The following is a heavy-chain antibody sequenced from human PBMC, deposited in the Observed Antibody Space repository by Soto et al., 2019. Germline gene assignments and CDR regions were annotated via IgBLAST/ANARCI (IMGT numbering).Heavy chain of an antibody. CDR1: GYTFTNYG. V-gene: IGHV1-18*01. CDR2: ISGYNGKT. J-gene: IGHJ6*02. CDR3: ARDQEVRGVSTYYYGMDV. D-gene: IGHD3-10*01. Sequence: QVQLVQSGAEVKKPGASVKVSCKTSGYTFTNYGISWVRQAPGQGLEWMGWISGYNGKTHYSDNFQGRVTMTTDTSTRTAYMDPRSLISDDTAVYYCARDQEVRGVSTYYYGMDVWGRGTTVTVSS.